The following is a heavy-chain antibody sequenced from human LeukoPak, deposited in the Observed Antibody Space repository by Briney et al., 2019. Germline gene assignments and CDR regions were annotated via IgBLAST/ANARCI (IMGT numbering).Heavy chain of an antibody. CDR1: GGSISSYY. D-gene: IGHD3-22*01. V-gene: IGHV4-59*08. J-gene: IGHJ4*02. CDR3: ARSRSGYYKTALDH. CDR2: IYYSGST. Sequence: SETLSLTCTVSGGSISSYYWSWIRQPPGKGLEWIGYIYYSGSTNYNPSLKSRVTISVDTSKNQFSLKLSSVTAADTAVYYCARSRSGYYKTALDHWGQGTLVTVSS.